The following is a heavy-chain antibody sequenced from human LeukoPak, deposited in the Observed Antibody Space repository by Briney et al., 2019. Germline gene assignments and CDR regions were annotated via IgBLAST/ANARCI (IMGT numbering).Heavy chain of an antibody. V-gene: IGHV4-61*01. J-gene: IGHJ6*04. Sequence: SETLSLTCTVSGGSVSSGSYYWSWIRQPPGKGLEWIGYIYYSGSTNYNPSLKSRVTISVDTSKNQFSLKLSSVTAADTAEYYCARDRVNYGDYYYYGMDVWGKGTTVTVSS. CDR3: ARDRVNYGDYYYYGMDV. CDR2: IYYSGST. D-gene: IGHD4-17*01. CDR1: GGSVSSGSYY.